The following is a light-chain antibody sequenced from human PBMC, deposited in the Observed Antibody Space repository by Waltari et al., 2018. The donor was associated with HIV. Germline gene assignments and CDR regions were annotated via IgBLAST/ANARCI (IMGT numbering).Light chain of an antibody. J-gene: IGKJ2*01. CDR3: IQGTSWPYT. Sequence: DIVMTQTPLSLTVTPGQPASISCKSSQSLLHSDGKTYLYWYLQKPGQSPRRLIYRVSNRDSGVPDRFSGSGSGTDFTLKISRVEAEDVGVYYCIQGTSWPYTFGQGTKVEIE. CDR2: RVS. V-gene: IGKV2-30*02. CDR1: QSLLHSDGKTY.